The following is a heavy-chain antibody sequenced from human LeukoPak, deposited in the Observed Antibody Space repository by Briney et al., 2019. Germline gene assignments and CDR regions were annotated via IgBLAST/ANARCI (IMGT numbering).Heavy chain of an antibody. V-gene: IGHV3-30*18. CDR2: ISYDGSNK. J-gene: IGHJ4*02. Sequence: GGSLRLSCAASGFTFSSYGMHWVRQAPGKGLEWVAIISYDGSNKYYADSVKGRFTISRDNSKNTLYLQMNSLRAEDTAVYYCAKAPPNCNSVSCYADYWGQGTLVTVSS. CDR1: GFTFSSYG. CDR3: AKAPPNCNSVSCYADY. D-gene: IGHD2-2*01.